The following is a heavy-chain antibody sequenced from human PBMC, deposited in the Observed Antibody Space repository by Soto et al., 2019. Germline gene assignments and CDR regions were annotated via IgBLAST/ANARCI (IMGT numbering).Heavy chain of an antibody. D-gene: IGHD3-22*01. CDR1: GYTFTSYY. CDR3: ARGFAFSGTSYYYDSSGYYNSRIDY. Sequence: ASVKVSCKASGYTFTSYYMHWVRQAPGQGLEWMGIINPSGGSTSYAQKFQGRVTMTRDTSTSTVYMELSSLRSEDTAVYYCARGFAFSGTSYYYDSSGYYNSRIDYWGQGTLVTVSS. J-gene: IGHJ4*02. V-gene: IGHV1-46*01. CDR2: INPSGGST.